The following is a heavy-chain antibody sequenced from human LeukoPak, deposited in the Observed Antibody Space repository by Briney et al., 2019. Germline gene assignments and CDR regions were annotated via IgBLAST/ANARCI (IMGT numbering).Heavy chain of an antibody. Sequence: PGGSLRLSCAASGFTFSDYWMHWVRQAPGKGLEWVSYISSSGSTIYYADSVKGRFTISRDNAKNSLYLQMNSLRAEDTAVYYCARDRDGDYVFDYWGQGTLVTVSS. CDR1: GFTFSDYW. D-gene: IGHD4-17*01. J-gene: IGHJ4*02. CDR3: ARDRDGDYVFDY. CDR2: ISSSGSTI. V-gene: IGHV3-11*01.